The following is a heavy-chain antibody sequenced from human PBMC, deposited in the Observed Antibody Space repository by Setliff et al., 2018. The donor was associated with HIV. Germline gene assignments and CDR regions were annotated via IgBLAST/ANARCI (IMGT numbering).Heavy chain of an antibody. Sequence: SETLSLTCAVYGGSFSGYYWSWIRQPPGKGLEWIGSLSYSGSTYYIPSLKSRVTISVDTSKNQFSLKLTSVTAADTAVYYCARVRSHTDYYYYYMDVWGKGTTVTVSS. J-gene: IGHJ6*03. CDR3: ARVRSHTDYYYYYMDV. CDR1: GGSFSGYY. CDR2: LSYSGST. V-gene: IGHV4-34*01.